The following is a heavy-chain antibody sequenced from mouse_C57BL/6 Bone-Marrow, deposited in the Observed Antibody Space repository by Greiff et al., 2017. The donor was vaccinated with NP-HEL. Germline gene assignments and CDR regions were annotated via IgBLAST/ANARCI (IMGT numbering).Heavy chain of an antibody. V-gene: IGHV1-81*01. CDR1: GYTFTSYG. CDR2: IYPRIGNT. CDR3: ASYGTTGVAGWYFDF. D-gene: IGHD1-1*01. Sequence: QVQLKQSGAELARPGASVKLSCKASGYTFTSYGISWVKQRTGQGLEWIGEIYPRIGNTNYNEKFKGKATLTADKSSSTAYMELRSLTSEDSAVYSCASYGTTGVAGWYFDFAGRGTAITVTS. J-gene: IGHJ1*03.